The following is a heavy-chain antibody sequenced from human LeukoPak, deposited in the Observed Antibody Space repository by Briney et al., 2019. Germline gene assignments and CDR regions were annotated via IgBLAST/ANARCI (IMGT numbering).Heavy chain of an antibody. V-gene: IGHV4-34*01. D-gene: IGHD3-3*01. J-gene: IGHJ6*02. Sequence: SETLSLTCAVYGGSFSGYYWSWIRQPPGKGLEWIGEINHSGSTNYNPSLKSRVTISVDTSKNQFSLKLSSVTAADTAVYYCARGGWSGHYSGMDVWGQGTTVTVSS. CDR1: GGSFSGYY. CDR3: ARGGWSGHYSGMDV. CDR2: INHSGST.